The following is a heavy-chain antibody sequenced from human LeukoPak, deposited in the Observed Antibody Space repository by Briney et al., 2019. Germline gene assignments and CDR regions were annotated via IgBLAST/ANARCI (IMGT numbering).Heavy chain of an antibody. Sequence: GGSLRLSCAASGFTFSSYSMIWVRQAPGKGLEWVSSITSSSSYIYYADSVKGRFTISRDNAKNSLYLQMNNLRAEDTSVYYCARETTVTSGWFDPWGQGTLVTVSS. V-gene: IGHV3-21*01. CDR3: ARETTVTSGWFDP. CDR1: GFTFSSYS. CDR2: ITSSSSYI. D-gene: IGHD4-17*01. J-gene: IGHJ5*02.